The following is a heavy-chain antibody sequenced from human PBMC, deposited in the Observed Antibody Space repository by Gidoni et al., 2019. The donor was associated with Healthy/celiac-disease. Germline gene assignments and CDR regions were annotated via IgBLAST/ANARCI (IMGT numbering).Heavy chain of an antibody. CDR2: MNPNSGNT. Sequence: QVQLVQSGAEVKKPGASVKVSCKASGYTFPSYDINWVRQATGQGLEWMGWMNPNSGNTGYAQKFQGRVTMTRNTSISTAYMELSSLRSEDTAVYYCARGQHYDILTGYYGMDVWGQGTTVTVSS. CDR1: GYTFPSYD. CDR3: ARGQHYDILTGYYGMDV. D-gene: IGHD3-9*01. V-gene: IGHV1-8*01. J-gene: IGHJ6*02.